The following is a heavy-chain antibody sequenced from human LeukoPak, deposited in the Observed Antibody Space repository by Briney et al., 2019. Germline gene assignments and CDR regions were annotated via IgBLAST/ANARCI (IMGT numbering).Heavy chain of an antibody. J-gene: IGHJ4*02. V-gene: IGHV3-74*01. CDR3: ARASETRGVRPYYFDY. CDR1: GFTFSSYW. CDR2: INSDGSST. Sequence: GGSLRLSCAASGFTFSSYWMHWVRHAPGKGLVWVSRINSDGSSTSYADSVKGRFTISRDNAKNTLYLQMNSLRAEDTAVYYCARASETRGVRPYYFDYWGQGTLVTVS. D-gene: IGHD3-10*01.